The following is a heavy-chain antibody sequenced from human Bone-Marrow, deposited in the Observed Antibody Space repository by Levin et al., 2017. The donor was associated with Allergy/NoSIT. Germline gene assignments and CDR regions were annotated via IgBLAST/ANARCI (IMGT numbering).Heavy chain of an antibody. V-gene: IGHV1-46*01. Sequence: ASVKVSCKTSGYTFTTHYWHWVRQAPGQGLEWVGLINPTDGRITYGQKFDGRVTMTRDTSTSTVYMELSSLRSEDTAIYYCTRSASDYGDYVWFDPWGQGTLVTVSS. CDR1: GYTFTTHY. CDR3: TRSASDYGDYVWFDP. J-gene: IGHJ5*02. CDR2: INPTDGRI. D-gene: IGHD4-17*01.